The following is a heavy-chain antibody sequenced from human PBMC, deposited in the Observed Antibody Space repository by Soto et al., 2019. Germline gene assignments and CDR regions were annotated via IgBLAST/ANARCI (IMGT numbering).Heavy chain of an antibody. Sequence: SQTLSLTCAISGDSVSSNTASWNWVRQSPSRGLEWLGRTYSRSKWYNDYAVSVKSRIIINPDTSKNQFSLQLNSVTPEDTAVYYCAKGDNLGPKTGYAFDPWGQGILVTVSS. CDR1: GDSVSSNTAS. CDR2: TYSRSKWYN. V-gene: IGHV6-1*01. J-gene: IGHJ5*02. CDR3: AKGDNLGPKTGYAFDP. D-gene: IGHD5-12*01.